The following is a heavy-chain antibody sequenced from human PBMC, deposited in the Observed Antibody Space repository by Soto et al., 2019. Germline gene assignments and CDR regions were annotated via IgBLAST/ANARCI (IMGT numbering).Heavy chain of an antibody. Sequence: QGQLVQSVGEVKKPGASLKVSCKASGYNFILHGISWVRQAPGQGLEWMGWISAYNGNTNYAQNFQDRVTMTTDPSTSTVNMELRSLRPDDTAVYYCARVWYDGNSGAFDIWGQGTKVTVSS. CDR2: ISAYNGNT. CDR3: ARVWYDGNSGAFDI. J-gene: IGHJ3*02. CDR1: GYNFILHG. D-gene: IGHD3-10*01. V-gene: IGHV1-18*01.